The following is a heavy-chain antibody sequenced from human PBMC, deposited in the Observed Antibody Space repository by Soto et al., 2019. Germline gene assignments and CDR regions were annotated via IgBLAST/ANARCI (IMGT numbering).Heavy chain of an antibody. CDR1: GGTFSSYA. J-gene: IGHJ6*02. D-gene: IGHD2-21*02. V-gene: IGHV1-69*13. Sequence: SVKVSCKASGGTFSSYAISWVRQAPGQGLEWMGGIIPIFGTANYAQKFQGRVTITADESTSTAYMELSSLRSEDTAVYYCARGPPPTYCGGDCSSFGIWGQGTTVTVS. CDR2: IIPIFGTA. CDR3: ARGPPPTYCGGDCSSFGI.